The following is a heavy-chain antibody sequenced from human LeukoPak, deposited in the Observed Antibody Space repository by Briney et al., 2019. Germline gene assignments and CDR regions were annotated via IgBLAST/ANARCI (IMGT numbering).Heavy chain of an antibody. CDR3: GRNGAYCTDY. CDR1: GGSISGGYW. J-gene: IGHJ4*02. V-gene: IGHV4-4*02. D-gene: IGHD2-8*01. Sequence: PSGTLSLTCVVSGGSISGGYWWTWVRQSPEKGLEWIGEIHRDGNTNYNPSLKSRATISVDTSNNQYSLKLTSVTAADTAMYYCGRNGAYCTDYWGQGTLVTVSS. CDR2: IHRDGNT.